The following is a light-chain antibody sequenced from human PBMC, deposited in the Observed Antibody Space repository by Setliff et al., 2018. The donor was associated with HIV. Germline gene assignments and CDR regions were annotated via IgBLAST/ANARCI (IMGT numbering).Light chain of an antibody. CDR3: QQYDSWPWT. Sequence: EVVMTQSLATLSVSPGDRATLSCRASQNVSSNLAWYQQKPGQTPRLLFYGASTRATGVPATISGGGSGTEFTLTFNSLQSEDFAVYYCQQYDSWPWTFGQGTKVDIK. CDR1: QNVSSN. J-gene: IGKJ1*01. CDR2: GAS. V-gene: IGKV3-15*01.